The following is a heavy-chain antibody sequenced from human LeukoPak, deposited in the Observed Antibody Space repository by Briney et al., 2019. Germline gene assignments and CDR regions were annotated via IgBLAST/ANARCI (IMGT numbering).Heavy chain of an antibody. CDR2: ISGSGGST. D-gene: IGHD1-26*01. CDR1: GFTFSSHA. Sequence: GGSLRLSCAASGFTFSSHAMSWVRQAPGKGLGWVSAISGSGGSTYYADSVKGRFTISRDNSKNTLYLQMNSLRAEDTAVYYCAKDNSGSYPNWFDPWGQGTLVTVSS. CDR3: AKDNSGSYPNWFDP. V-gene: IGHV3-23*01. J-gene: IGHJ5*02.